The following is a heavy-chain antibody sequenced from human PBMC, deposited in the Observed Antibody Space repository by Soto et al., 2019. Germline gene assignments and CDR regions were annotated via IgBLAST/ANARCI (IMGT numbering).Heavy chain of an antibody. Sequence: SESLSLSCTVSGASISSSYWSWIRQSPGKGLEWIGYVYYSGSTNYNPSLKSRVTISVDTSKNQFSLKLSSVTAADTAVYYCARGYYDSSGQSNTFDIWGQGTMVTVSS. D-gene: IGHD3-22*01. CDR1: GASISSSY. V-gene: IGHV4-59*01. CDR2: VYYSGST. J-gene: IGHJ3*02. CDR3: ARGYYDSSGQSNTFDI.